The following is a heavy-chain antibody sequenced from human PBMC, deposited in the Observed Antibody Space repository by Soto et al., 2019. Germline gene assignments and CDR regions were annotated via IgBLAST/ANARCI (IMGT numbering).Heavy chain of an antibody. CDR3: AKARDPQWVRLPLDY. V-gene: IGHV3-23*01. Sequence: EVQLLESGGGLVQPGGSLRLSCVGSGFFFSSYTMTWVRQAPGKGLEWVSSFSATSENTYYADSVRGRFTISRDNSKNTLFLQMNSLTAEDTAMYYCAKARDPQWVRLPLDYWGQGILVIVSS. CDR1: GFFFSSYT. D-gene: IGHD6-19*01. J-gene: IGHJ4*02. CDR2: FSATSENT.